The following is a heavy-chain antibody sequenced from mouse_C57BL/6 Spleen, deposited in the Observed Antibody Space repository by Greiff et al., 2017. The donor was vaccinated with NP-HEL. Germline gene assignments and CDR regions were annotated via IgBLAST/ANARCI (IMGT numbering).Heavy chain of an antibody. CDR1: GFTFSSYA. V-gene: IGHV5-9-1*02. Sequence: DVKLVGSGEGLVKPGGSLKLSCAASGFTFSSYAMSWVRQTPEKRLEWVAYISSGGDYIYYADTVKGRFTISRDNARNTLYLQMSSLKSEDTAMYYCTRNYGSSYGYYAMDYWGQGTSVTVSS. D-gene: IGHD1-1*01. J-gene: IGHJ4*01. CDR2: ISSGGDYI. CDR3: TRNYGSSYGYYAMDY.